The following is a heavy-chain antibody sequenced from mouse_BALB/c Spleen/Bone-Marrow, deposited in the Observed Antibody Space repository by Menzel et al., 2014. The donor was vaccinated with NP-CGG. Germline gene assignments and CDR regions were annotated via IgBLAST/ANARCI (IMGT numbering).Heavy chain of an antibody. CDR1: GYSFTGYF. Sequence: EVKLVESGPELVKPGASVKISCKASGYSFTGYFMNWMKQSHGKSLEWIGRINPYNGDPFYNQKFKGKATLTVDKSSSTAHMELLSLTSEDSAVYYCGRGNYDYDSWFGYWGQGTLATVSA. V-gene: IGHV1-37*01. CDR3: GRGNYDYDSWFGY. CDR2: INPYNGDP. J-gene: IGHJ3*01. D-gene: IGHD2-4*01.